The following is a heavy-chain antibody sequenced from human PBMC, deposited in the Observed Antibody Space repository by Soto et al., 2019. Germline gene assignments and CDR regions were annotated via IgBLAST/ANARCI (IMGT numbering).Heavy chain of an antibody. D-gene: IGHD3-10*01. CDR2: IYPGDSDT. CDR3: ARHGETGPRYYYYGMDV. Sequence: PGESLKISCKGSGYSFTSYWIGWVRQMPGKGLEWMGIIYPGDSDTRYSPSFQGQVTISADKSISTAYLQWSSLKASDTAMYYCARHGETGPRYYYYGMDVWGQGNTVTVSS. J-gene: IGHJ6*02. V-gene: IGHV5-51*01. CDR1: GYSFTSYW.